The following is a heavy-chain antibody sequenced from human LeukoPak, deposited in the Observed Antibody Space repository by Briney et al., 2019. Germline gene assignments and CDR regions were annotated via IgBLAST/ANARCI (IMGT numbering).Heavy chain of an antibody. Sequence: SVKVSCKTSGGTFSSYAISWVRQAPGQGLEWMGGIIPIFDTTNYAQKFQGRVTVTTDESTSTAHMELSSLTSEDTAVYYCARVPRDIVLVPAAIRGWFDPWGQATLVTVSS. CDR2: IIPIFDTT. CDR1: GGTFSSYA. J-gene: IGHJ5*02. D-gene: IGHD2-2*01. V-gene: IGHV1-69*05. CDR3: ARVPRDIVLVPAAIRGWFDP.